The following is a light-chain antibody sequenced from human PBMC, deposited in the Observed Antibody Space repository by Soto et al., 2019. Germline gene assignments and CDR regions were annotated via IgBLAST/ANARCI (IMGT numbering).Light chain of an antibody. J-gene: IGLJ2*01. CDR1: NLHTKN. V-gene: IGLV3-21*02. CDR2: DVD. Sequence: SYELTQPPSVSGAPGQTASITGGGDNLHTKNVHCYQQRPGHAPVLVLYDVDDRPSGIPERVAGSHSGNLATLTLSRVESRDEADYVCHVCASNRGAGFGGGTKLTFL. CDR3: HVCASNRGAG.